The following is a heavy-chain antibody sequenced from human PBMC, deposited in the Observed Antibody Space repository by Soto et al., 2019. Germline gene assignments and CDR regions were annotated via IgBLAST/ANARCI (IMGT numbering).Heavy chain of an antibody. Sequence: QVQLVQSGAEVKKPGSSVKVSCKASGGTFSSFTISWVRQAPGQGLEWMGGIIPIYGTANYAQKFQGRVTITADASTGTAYMELSSLRSEDTAVYYCAKDRWADWESYYYCAMDVWGQGTTVTVSS. D-gene: IGHD1-26*01. CDR3: AKDRWADWESYYYCAMDV. V-gene: IGHV1-69*01. CDR1: GGTFSSFT. CDR2: IIPIYGTA. J-gene: IGHJ6*02.